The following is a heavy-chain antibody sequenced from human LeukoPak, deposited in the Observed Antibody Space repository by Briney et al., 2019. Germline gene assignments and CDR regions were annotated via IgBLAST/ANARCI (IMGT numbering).Heavy chain of an antibody. D-gene: IGHD5/OR15-5a*01. CDR1: GFAFRIHA. CDR2: IGSGDAQ. Sequence: GGSLRLSCAASGFAFRIHAMRWVRQAPGKGLEWVSSIGSGDAQHYADSVKGRFTVSRDDPQNTLYLQMNSLRAEDAAIYYCAKDATPGNSVYDHFDYWGQGTLVTVSS. CDR3: AKDATPGNSVYDHFDY. J-gene: IGHJ4*02. V-gene: IGHV3-23*01.